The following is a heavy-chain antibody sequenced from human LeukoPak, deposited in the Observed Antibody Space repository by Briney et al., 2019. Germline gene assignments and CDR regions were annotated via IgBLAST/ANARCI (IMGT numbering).Heavy chain of an antibody. CDR3: VTVSGWFDP. CDR1: GFTFSNVW. Sequence: PGGSLRLSCAASGFTFSNVWMNWVRQAPGKGLEWVSYISSSGSTIYYADSVKGRFTVSRDNAKNSLYLQMNSLRAEDTAVYYCVTVSGWFDPWGQGTLVTVSS. J-gene: IGHJ5*02. CDR2: ISSSGSTI. V-gene: IGHV3-48*03. D-gene: IGHD1-14*01.